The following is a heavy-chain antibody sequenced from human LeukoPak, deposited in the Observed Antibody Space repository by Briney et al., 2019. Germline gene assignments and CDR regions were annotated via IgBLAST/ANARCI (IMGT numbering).Heavy chain of an antibody. CDR1: GFIFSSYW. D-gene: IGHD2-15*01. J-gene: IGHJ5*02. CDR2: INEDGSEK. V-gene: IGHV3-7*01. CDR3: ARGSVVVAATDNWFDP. Sequence: GGSLRLSCAASGFIFSSYWMMWVRQAPGKGLEWVANINEDGSEKYYVDSVRGRFTISRDNAKNSLYLQMNSLRAEDTAVYYCARGSVVVAATDNWFDPWGQGTLVTVSS.